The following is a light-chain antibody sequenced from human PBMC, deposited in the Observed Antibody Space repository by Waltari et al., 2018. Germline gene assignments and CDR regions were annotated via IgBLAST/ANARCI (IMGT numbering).Light chain of an antibody. V-gene: IGLV2-14*01. J-gene: IGLJ1*01. CDR1: SSDVGGYNW. CDR2: ASS. Sequence: QSALTQPASVSGSPGQSITISCTGTSSDVGGYNWVSWYQQHPGQAPKLMIYASSNRPSGVSNRFAGSKSGNTASLTISGLQAEDEADYYCCSYTTSSTYFFGTGTKVTVL. CDR3: CSYTTSSTYF.